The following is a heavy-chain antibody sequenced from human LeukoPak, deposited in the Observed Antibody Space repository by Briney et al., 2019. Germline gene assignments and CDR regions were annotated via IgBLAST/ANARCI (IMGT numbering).Heavy chain of an antibody. CDR2: IYYSGST. D-gene: IGHD2-15*01. CDR3: ASGGRVTGDYYYYYMDV. V-gene: IGHV4-59*01. J-gene: IGHJ6*03. Sequence: PSETLSLTCTVSGGSISSYYWSWIRQPPGKGLEWIGYIYYSGSTNYNPSLKSRVTISVDMSKNQFSLKLSSVAAADTAVYYCASGGRVTGDYYYYYMDVWGKGTTVTVSS. CDR1: GGSISSYY.